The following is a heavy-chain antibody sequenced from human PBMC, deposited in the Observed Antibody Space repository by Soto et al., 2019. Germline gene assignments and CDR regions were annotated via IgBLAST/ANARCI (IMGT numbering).Heavy chain of an antibody. D-gene: IGHD3-10*01. CDR2: IAPHSGRT. J-gene: IGHJ5*02. Sequence: QVQLVQSGPEVKNPGASVRVSCVASGYAFTSYGVNWVRQAPGQGLEWMGWIAPHSGRTTYLPKFQGRVTMTADVSTNTAYIGLRSLKSDDTGIYFCARAATGSYHSASWGQGTVVTVSS. V-gene: IGHV1-18*04. CDR1: GYAFTSYG. CDR3: ARAATGSYHSAS.